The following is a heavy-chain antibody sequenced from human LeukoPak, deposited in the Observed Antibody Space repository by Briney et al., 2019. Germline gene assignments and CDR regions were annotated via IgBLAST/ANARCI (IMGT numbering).Heavy chain of an antibody. Sequence: GGSLRLSCAASGFTFSSSAMHWVRQAPGKGLEWVAVISYDGSNKYYADSVKGRFTISRDDSKNTLYLQMNSLRAEDTAVYYCARGEQYSSSLQSWGQGTLVTVSS. CDR3: ARGEQYSSSLQS. CDR2: ISYDGSNK. D-gene: IGHD6-13*01. V-gene: IGHV3-30-3*01. CDR1: GFTFSSSA. J-gene: IGHJ5*02.